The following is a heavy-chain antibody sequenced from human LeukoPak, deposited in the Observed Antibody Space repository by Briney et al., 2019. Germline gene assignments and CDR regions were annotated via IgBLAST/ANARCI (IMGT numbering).Heavy chain of an antibody. D-gene: IGHD2-2*01. CDR1: GYTFTGYY. CDR3: ARAKGYCSSTSCPRHDYYYYMDV. CDR2: INPNSGGR. J-gene: IGHJ6*03. V-gene: IGHV1-2*02. Sequence: ASVKVSCKTSGYTFTGYYMHWVRQAPGQGLEWMGWINPNSGGRSYAQKFQGRVTMTRDTSISTAYMELSSLRSDDTAVYYCARAKGYCSSTSCPRHDYYYYMDVWGKGTTVTISS.